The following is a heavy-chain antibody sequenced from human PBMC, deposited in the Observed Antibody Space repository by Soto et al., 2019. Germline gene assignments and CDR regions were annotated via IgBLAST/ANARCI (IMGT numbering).Heavy chain of an antibody. CDR3: AKLRAKSHIAVPFDY. CDR2: ISGNGGST. CDR1: GFPFGNFA. J-gene: IGHJ4*02. D-gene: IGHD2-15*01. Sequence: GRYVSLSCATSGFPFGNFAMIWVRQAPGKGLEWVSAISGNGGSTYYADSVKGRFTISRDNSKNTLYLQMNSLTAEDTAVYFCAKLRAKSHIAVPFDYWGQGSLVTVSS. V-gene: IGHV3-23*01.